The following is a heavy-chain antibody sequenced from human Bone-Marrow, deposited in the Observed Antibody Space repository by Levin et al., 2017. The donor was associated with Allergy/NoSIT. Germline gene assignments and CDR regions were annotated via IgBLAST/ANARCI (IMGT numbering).Heavy chain of an antibody. V-gene: IGHV3-30*18. D-gene: IGHD3-10*01. CDR2: ISYNGNYQ. CDR3: AKAVSGVLYFGSGSSFDY. Sequence: AGGSLRLSCAASGIASISYGMHWVRQAPGKGLEWVAVISYNGNYQEYADSVKGRFAISRDTSRNTLYLQMNSLRPEDTAVYYCAKAVSGVLYFGSGSSFDYWGQGTLVTVSS. CDR1: GIASISYG. J-gene: IGHJ4*01.